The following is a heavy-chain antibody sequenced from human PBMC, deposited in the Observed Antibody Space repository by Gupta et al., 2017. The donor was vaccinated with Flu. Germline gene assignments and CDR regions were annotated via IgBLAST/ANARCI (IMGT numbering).Heavy chain of an antibody. V-gene: IGHV4-34*01. CDR3: AKGRDTSYHDDTIYYGKYNLDF. D-gene: IGHD3-16*02. CDR1: GGSFNNYF. J-gene: IGHJ4*02. CDR2: INHSGTT. Sequence: QVQLPQWGTGLLKPSATLSLTCAVYGGSFNNYFWTWIRQTPGKRLEWIGEINHSGTTNYNPSLKSRITISVDTSKNQFSLKLTSVTAADTAVYYCAKGRDTSYHDDTIYYGKYNLDFWGQGTLVTVSS.